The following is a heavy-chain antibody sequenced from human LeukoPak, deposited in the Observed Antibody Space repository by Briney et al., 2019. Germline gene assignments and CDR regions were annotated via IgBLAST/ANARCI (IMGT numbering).Heavy chain of an antibody. CDR3: ARCGKGSGSYYNVDYYYYMDV. CDR2: IYTSGST. V-gene: IGHV4-4*07. D-gene: IGHD3-10*01. CDR1: GGSISSYY. Sequence: PSETLSLTCTVSGGSISSYYWSWIRQPAGKGLEWIGRIYTSGSTNYNPSLKSRVTMSVDTSKNQFSLKLSSVTAADTAVYYCARCGKGSGSYYNVDYYYYMDVWGKGTTVTISS. J-gene: IGHJ6*03.